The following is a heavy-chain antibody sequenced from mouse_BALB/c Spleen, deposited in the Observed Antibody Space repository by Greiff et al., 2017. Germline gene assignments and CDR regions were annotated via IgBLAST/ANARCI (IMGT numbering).Heavy chain of an antibody. D-gene: IGHD1-1*01. Sequence: EVKLVESGGGLVQPGGSLRLSCATSGFTFTDYYMSWVRQPPGKALEWLGFIRNKANGYTTEYSASVKGRFTISRDNSQSILYLQMNTLRAEDSATYYCARDNYGSSFFYAMDYWGQGTSVTVSS. J-gene: IGHJ4*01. V-gene: IGHV7-3*02. CDR2: IRNKANGYTT. CDR1: GFTFTDYY. CDR3: ARDNYGSSFFYAMDY.